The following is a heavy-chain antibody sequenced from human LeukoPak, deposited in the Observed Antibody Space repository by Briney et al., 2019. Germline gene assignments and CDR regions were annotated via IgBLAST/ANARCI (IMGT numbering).Heavy chain of an antibody. CDR1: GFTFSSYW. CDR2: IYSDGSTT. Sequence: GGSLRLSCAASGFTFSSYWMHWVRHAPGKGLVWVSRIYSDGSTTSYADSVKGQFTISRDNAKNTLYLQMNSLRAEDTAVYYCARDGSLPDYWGQGTLVTVSS. V-gene: IGHV3-74*01. J-gene: IGHJ4*02. CDR3: ARDGSLPDY.